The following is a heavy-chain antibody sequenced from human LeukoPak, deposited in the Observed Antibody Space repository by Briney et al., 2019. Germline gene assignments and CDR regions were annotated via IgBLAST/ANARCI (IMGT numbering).Heavy chain of an antibody. J-gene: IGHJ3*02. Sequence: ASVKVSCKASEYTFTTYAMNWVRQAPGQGLEWMGWINTNTGIPTYAQGFTGRFVFSLDTSVNTAYLQISSLKAEDTAVYYCARADYIWGNYRYKPHAFDIWGQGTMVTVSS. CDR3: ARADYIWGNYRYKPHAFDI. V-gene: IGHV7-4-1*02. CDR2: INTNTGIP. CDR1: EYTFTTYA. D-gene: IGHD3-16*02.